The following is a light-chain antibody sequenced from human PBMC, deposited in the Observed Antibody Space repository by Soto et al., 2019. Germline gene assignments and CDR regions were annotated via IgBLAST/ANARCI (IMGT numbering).Light chain of an antibody. V-gene: IGKV3-15*01. Sequence: EIVMTQSPATLSVSPGERATLSCRASQSISSELAWYQQKPGQPPRLLIYSASTRATGVPAIFTRCESSSDVTFTISGLPSEEFAVYYCHQGHNWPLTLGQWTRLEV. J-gene: IGKJ2*01. CDR2: SAS. CDR1: QSISSE. CDR3: HQGHNWPLT.